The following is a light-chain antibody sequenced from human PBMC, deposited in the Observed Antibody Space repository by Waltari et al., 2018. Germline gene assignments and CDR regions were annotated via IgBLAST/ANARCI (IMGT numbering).Light chain of an antibody. CDR3: QQYNNWPPWT. CDR1: QSVSSN. V-gene: IGKV3-15*01. CDR2: GAS. J-gene: IGKJ1*01. Sequence: RASQSVSSNLAWYQQKPGQAPRLLIYGASTRATGIPARFSGSGSGTEFTLTISSLQPEDFAVYYCQQYNNWPPWTFGQGTKVEIK.